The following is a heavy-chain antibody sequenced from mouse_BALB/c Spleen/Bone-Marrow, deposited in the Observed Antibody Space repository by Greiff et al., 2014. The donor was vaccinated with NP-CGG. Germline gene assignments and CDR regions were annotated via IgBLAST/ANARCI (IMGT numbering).Heavy chain of an antibody. CDR1: GYSITSGYY. V-gene: IGHV3-6*02. Sequence: VQLKESGPGLVKPSQSLSLTCSVTGYSITSGYYWNSIRQFPGNKLEWLGYISYDGSNHYNPSLTNRVSITHDTSKNQFFLKLNSVTTEDTATYYCASVEVHAMDYWGQGTSVTVSS. J-gene: IGHJ4*01. D-gene: IGHD2-14*01. CDR2: ISYDGSN. CDR3: ASVEVHAMDY.